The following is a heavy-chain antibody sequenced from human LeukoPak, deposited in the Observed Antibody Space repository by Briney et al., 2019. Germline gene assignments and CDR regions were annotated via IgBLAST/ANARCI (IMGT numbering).Heavy chain of an antibody. V-gene: IGHV1-2*06. CDR1: GHIFTDYY. CDR3: ARTGGPDYGDPHDAFDI. J-gene: IGHJ3*02. D-gene: IGHD4-17*01. CDR2: VNPNSGGT. Sequence: EASVKVSCKASGHIFTDYYIHWVRQAPGQGLEWMGRVNPNSGGTNFAQKFQGRVTMTRDTSISTAYMELSRLRSDDTAVYYCARTGGPDYGDPHDAFDIWGQGTMVTVSS.